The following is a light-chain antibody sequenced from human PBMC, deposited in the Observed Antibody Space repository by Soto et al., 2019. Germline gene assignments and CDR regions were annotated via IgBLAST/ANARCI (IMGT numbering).Light chain of an antibody. CDR2: LTS. CDR1: QAVNTR. V-gene: IGKV3-11*01. Sequence: EIVLTESPATLSSFRGDRVTLSCEASQAVNTRLAWYQHKTGQAPRLLIYLTSNRAAGIPARFSGSGYETDFNLTISDVEPEDFAVYYCHQRQSWPRTFGQGTKVDIK. J-gene: IGKJ1*01. CDR3: HQRQSWPRT.